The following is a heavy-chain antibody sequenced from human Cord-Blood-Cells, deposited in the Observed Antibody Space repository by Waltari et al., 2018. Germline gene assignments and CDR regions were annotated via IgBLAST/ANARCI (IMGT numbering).Heavy chain of an antibody. CDR3: ASAPLTGDLPENAFDI. CDR2: INHSGST. J-gene: IGHJ3*02. Sequence: QVQLQQWGAGLLKPSETLSLTCAVYGGSFSGYYWSWIRQPPGKGLGWIGEINHSGSTNYNPSLKSRVTISVDTSKNQFSLKLSSVTAADTAVYYCASAPLTGDLPENAFDIWGQGTMVTVSS. V-gene: IGHV4-34*01. D-gene: IGHD7-27*01. CDR1: GGSFSGYY.